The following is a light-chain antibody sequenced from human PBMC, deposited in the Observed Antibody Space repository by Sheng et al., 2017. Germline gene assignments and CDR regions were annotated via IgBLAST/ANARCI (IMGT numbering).Light chain of an antibody. J-gene: IGKJ4*01. CDR2: GAS. CDR3: QQYGSPTT. CDR1: QSVSSN. Sequence: ELVMTQSPATLSVSPGERATLSCRASQSVSSNLVWYQQKPGQAPRLLIYGASTRATGIPARFSGSGSGTEFTLTISSLQSEDFAVYYCQQYGSPTTFAGGTKVEIK. V-gene: IGKV3-15*01.